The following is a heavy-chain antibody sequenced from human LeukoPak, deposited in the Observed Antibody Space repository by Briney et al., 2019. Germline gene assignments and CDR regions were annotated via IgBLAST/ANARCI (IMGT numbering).Heavy chain of an antibody. CDR3: TKAPVTTCRGAFCYPFDY. J-gene: IGHJ4*02. Sequence: GGSLRLSCAASGFTFSSYWMSWVRQAPGKGLEWVANIKQDGSEKYYVDSVKGRFTISRDSSKNTLFLQMNRLRPEDAAVYYCTKAPVTTCRGAFCYPFDYWGLGTLVTVSS. D-gene: IGHD2-15*01. CDR1: GFTFSSYW. CDR2: IKQDGSEK. V-gene: IGHV3-7*03.